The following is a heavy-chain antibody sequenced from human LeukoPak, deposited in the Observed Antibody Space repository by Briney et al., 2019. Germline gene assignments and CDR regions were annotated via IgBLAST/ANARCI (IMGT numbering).Heavy chain of an antibody. CDR1: GGTFSSYA. Sequence: SVKVSCKASGGTFSSYAISWVRQAPGQGLEWMGRIIPILGIANYAQKFQGRVTITADKSTSTAYMELRGLRSDDTAVYYCARGRGSGNDYVDYWGQGALVTVSS. CDR2: IIPILGIA. D-gene: IGHD5-12*01. CDR3: ARGRGSGNDYVDY. J-gene: IGHJ4*02. V-gene: IGHV1-69*04.